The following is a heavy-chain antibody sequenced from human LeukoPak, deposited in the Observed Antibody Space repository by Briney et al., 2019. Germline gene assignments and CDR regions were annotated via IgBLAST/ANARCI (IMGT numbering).Heavy chain of an antibody. V-gene: IGHV1-18*01. Sequence: ASVKVSCKASGYTFTSYGISWVRQAPGQGLEWMGWIGAYNGNTNYAQKLQGRVTMTTDTSTSTAYMELRSLRSDDTAVYYCARDDHGGNFGDWGYWGQGTLVTVSS. CDR1: GYTFTSYG. J-gene: IGHJ4*02. CDR2: IGAYNGNT. D-gene: IGHD4-23*01. CDR3: ARDDHGGNFGDWGY.